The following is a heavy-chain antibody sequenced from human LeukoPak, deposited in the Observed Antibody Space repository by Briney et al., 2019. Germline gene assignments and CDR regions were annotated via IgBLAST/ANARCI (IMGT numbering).Heavy chain of an antibody. D-gene: IGHD3-10*01. J-gene: IGHJ5*02. CDR1: GGSFSGFY. V-gene: IGHV4-34*01. Sequence: PSETLSLTCAVYGGSFSGFYWSWIRQPPGKGLEWIGEIDYSGSTNYNPSLKSRVTISVDTSKNQFSLRLSSVTAADTAVYYCARKRYGSGSYLYFDPWGQGTLVTVSS. CDR2: IDYSGST. CDR3: ARKRYGSGSYLYFDP.